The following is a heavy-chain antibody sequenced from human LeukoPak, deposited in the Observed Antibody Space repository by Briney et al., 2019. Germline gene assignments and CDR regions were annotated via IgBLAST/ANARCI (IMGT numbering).Heavy chain of an antibody. CDR2: IKQDGSEK. V-gene: IGHV3-7*01. J-gene: IGHJ5*02. Sequence: GGSLRLSCAASGFTFSSYWMSWVRQAPGKGLEWVANIKQDGSEKYYADSVKGRFTISRDNAKNSLYLQMNSLRAEDTAVYYCARARAAAGTLWFDPWGQGTLVTVSS. D-gene: IGHD6-13*01. CDR1: GFTFSSYW. CDR3: ARARAAAGTLWFDP.